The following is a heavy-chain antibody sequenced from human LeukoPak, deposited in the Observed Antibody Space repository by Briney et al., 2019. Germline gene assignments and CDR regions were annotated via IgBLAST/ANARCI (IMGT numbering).Heavy chain of an antibody. CDR1: GGTFSSYA. Sequence: ASVKVSCKASGGTFSSYAISWVRQAPGRGLEWMGGIIPIFGTANYAQKFQGRVTITTDESTSTAYMELSSLRSEDTAVYYCARVGSALGADDFDYWGQGTLVTVSS. V-gene: IGHV1-69*05. J-gene: IGHJ4*02. D-gene: IGHD1-26*01. CDR2: IIPIFGTA. CDR3: ARVGSALGADDFDY.